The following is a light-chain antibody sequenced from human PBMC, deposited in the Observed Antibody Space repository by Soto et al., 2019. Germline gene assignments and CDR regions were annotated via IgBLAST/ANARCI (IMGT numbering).Light chain of an antibody. CDR1: QSISSY. CDR2: AAS. CDR3: QQSYRTPRT. J-gene: IGKJ1*01. V-gene: IGKV1-39*01. Sequence: DIQMTQSPSSLSASVGDRVTITCRASQSISSYLNWYQQKPGKAPKLLIYAASSLQSGVPSRFSGSGSGTDFTLTICSLQPEDFATYYCQQSYRTPRTFGQGTKVEIK.